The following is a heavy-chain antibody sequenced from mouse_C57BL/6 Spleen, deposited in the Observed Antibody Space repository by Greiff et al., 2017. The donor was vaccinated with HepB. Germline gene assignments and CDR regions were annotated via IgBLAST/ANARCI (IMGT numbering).Heavy chain of an antibody. CDR3: ARPGDGYYPYFDY. Sequence: EVQGVESGGGLVKPGGSLKLSCAASGFTFSDYGMHWVRQAPEKRLEWVAYISSGISTIYYADTVKGRFTISRDNAKNTLVLQMTSLRSEDTAMYYCARPGDGYYPYFDYWGQGTTLTVSS. CDR1: GFTFSDYG. J-gene: IGHJ2*01. D-gene: IGHD2-3*01. CDR2: ISSGISTI. V-gene: IGHV5-17*01.